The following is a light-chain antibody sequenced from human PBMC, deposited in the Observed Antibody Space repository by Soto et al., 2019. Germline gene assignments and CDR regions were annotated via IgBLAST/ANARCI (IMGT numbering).Light chain of an antibody. Sequence: DIQMTQSPSSLSAPVGDRVTITCRASQSISSYLNWYQQKPGKAPKLLIYAASSLQSGVPSRFSGSGSGTDFTRTISSLQPEDFATYYCQQSYSTSWTFGQGTKVEIK. CDR1: QSISSY. J-gene: IGKJ1*01. CDR2: AAS. V-gene: IGKV1-39*01. CDR3: QQSYSTSWT.